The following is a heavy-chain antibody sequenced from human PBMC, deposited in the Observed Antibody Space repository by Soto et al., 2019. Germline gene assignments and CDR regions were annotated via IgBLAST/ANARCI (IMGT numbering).Heavy chain of an antibody. CDR1: GFTFSSYA. D-gene: IGHD5-18*01. Sequence: PGGSLRLSCAASGFTFSSYAMSWVRQAPGKGLEWVSAISGSGGSTYYADSVKGRFTISRDNSKNTLYLQMNSLRAEDTAVYYCAKDLHDKGIKLWLSCFDYWGQGTPVTVSS. CDR2: ISGSGGST. CDR3: AKDLHDKGIKLWLSCFDY. J-gene: IGHJ4*02. V-gene: IGHV3-23*01.